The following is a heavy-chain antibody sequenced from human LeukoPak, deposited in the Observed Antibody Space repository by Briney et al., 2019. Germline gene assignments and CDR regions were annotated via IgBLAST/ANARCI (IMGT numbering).Heavy chain of an antibody. J-gene: IGHJ2*01. CDR3: ARRFDL. CDR2: IYYSGST. Sequence: KPSETLSLTCTVSGGSISGYYWSWIRQPPGKGLEWIGYIYYSGSTNYNPSLKSRVTISVDTSKNQFSLKLSSVTAADTAVYYCARRFDLWGRGTLVTVSS. V-gene: IGHV4-59*08. CDR1: GGSISGYY.